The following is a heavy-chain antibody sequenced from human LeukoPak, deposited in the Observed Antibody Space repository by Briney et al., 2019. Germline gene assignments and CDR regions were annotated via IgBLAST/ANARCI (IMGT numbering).Heavy chain of an antibody. CDR2: IYFSGTT. CDR3: ALQYRGHDGTGWFDH. V-gene: IGHV4-59*11. Sequence: SETLSLTCTVSGDSLRSHFCSWVRQPPGQGLEWIANIYFSGTTNSNPALKRRVTMSVDTSTNQFSLKLTSATAADTAVYFCALQYRGHDGTGWFDHWGQGILVTVSS. D-gene: IGHD5-24*01. J-gene: IGHJ5*02. CDR1: GDSLRSHF.